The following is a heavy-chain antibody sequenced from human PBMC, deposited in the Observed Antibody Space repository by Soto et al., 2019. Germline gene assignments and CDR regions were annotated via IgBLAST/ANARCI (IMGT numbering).Heavy chain of an antibody. J-gene: IGHJ4*02. CDR1: RSSISSNY. V-gene: IGHV4-59*01. Sequence: PSVTLSRTCTPCRSSISSNYWIWMQQAPGQLLEWIGYIYYSGSTNYNPSLKSRVTISVDTSKNQFSLKLSSVTAADTAVYYCARAKVEMATVTLDDWGQGTLVTVS. CDR2: IYYSGST. CDR3: ARAKVEMATVTLDD. D-gene: IGHD4-4*01.